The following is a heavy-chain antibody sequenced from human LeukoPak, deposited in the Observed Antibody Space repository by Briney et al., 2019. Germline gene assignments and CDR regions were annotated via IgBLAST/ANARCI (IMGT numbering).Heavy chain of an antibody. D-gene: IGHD5-18*01. J-gene: IGHJ4*02. V-gene: IGHV3-33*01. CDR1: GFTFSSYG. Sequence: GGSPRLSCAASGFTFSSYGMHRVRQAPGKGLEWVAVIWYDGSNKYYADSVKGRFTISRDNSKNTLYLQMNSLRAEDTAVYYCARDTEDTAMTIDYWGQGTLVTVSS. CDR3: ARDTEDTAMTIDY. CDR2: IWYDGSNK.